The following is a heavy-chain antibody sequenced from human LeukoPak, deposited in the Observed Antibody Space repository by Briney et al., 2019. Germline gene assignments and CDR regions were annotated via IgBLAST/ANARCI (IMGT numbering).Heavy chain of an antibody. CDR1: GFTASNSY. J-gene: IGHJ4*02. CDR2: VYSDGSI. V-gene: IGHV3-66*02. Sequence: PGGSLRLSCAASGFTASNSYINWVRQAPGKGLEWVSVVYSDGSIFYADSVKGRFTISRDNSKNTVYLQMNSLRGEDTAMYFCARGRLSDFWGQGTLVTVSS. CDR3: ARGRLSDF.